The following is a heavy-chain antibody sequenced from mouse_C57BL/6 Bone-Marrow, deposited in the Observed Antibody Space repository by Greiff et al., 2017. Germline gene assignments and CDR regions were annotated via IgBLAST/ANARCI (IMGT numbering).Heavy chain of an antibody. CDR1: GYTFTSYG. V-gene: IGHV1-81*01. J-gene: IGHJ1*03. CDR3: ARRLGPSYWYFDV. CDR2: IYPRSGNT. D-gene: IGHD4-1*01. Sequence: VQLQQSGAELARPGASVKLSCKASGYTFTSYGISWVKQRTGQGLEWIGEIYPRSGNTYYNEKFKGKATLTADKSSSTAYMELRSLTSEDSAVYFCARRLGPSYWYFDVWGTGTTVTVSS.